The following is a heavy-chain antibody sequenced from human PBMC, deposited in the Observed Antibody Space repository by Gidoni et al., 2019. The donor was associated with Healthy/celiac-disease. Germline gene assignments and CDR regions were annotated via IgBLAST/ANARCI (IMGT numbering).Heavy chain of an antibody. Sequence: VQLQESGPGLVKPSQTLSLTCTVSGGPISSGGYYWSWIRPHPGKGLEWIGYIYYSGSTYYNPSPKSRVTISVDTSKNQFSLKLSSVTAADTAVYYFARDRIVATIPGGMDVWGQGTTVTVSS. CDR1: GGPISSGGYY. D-gene: IGHD5-12*01. J-gene: IGHJ6*02. CDR3: ARDRIVATIPGGMDV. V-gene: IGHV4-31*03. CDR2: IYYSGST.